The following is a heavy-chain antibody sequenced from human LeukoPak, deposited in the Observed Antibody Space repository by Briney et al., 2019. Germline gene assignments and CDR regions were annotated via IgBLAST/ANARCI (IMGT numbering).Heavy chain of an antibody. CDR1: GGSISSGGYY. J-gene: IGHJ4*02. CDR3: VRDPWEGECSGDRCYGY. V-gene: IGHV4-39*07. D-gene: IGHD2-15*01. CDR2: MYSSGNS. Sequence: SETLSLTCTVSGGSISSGGYYWSCIRQHPGKGLECVGSMYSSGNSYFYNPSLKSRVTISLDTSKDQFSLRLSSVTAADTAVYYCVRDPWEGECSGDRCYGYWGQGTLVTVSS.